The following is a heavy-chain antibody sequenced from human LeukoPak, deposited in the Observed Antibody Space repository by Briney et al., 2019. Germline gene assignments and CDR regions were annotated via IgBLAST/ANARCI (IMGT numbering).Heavy chain of an antibody. CDR2: IYPGDSDT. CDR3: ARLVGLGKYGSGSGLADY. Sequence: GESLKISCKGSGYSFTSYWIGWVRQMPGKGLEWMGIIYPGDSDTRYSPSFQGQVTISADKSISTAYLQWSSLKASDTAVYYCARLVGLGKYGSGSGLADYWGQGTLVTVSS. V-gene: IGHV5-51*01. CDR1: GYSFTSYW. J-gene: IGHJ4*02. D-gene: IGHD3-10*01.